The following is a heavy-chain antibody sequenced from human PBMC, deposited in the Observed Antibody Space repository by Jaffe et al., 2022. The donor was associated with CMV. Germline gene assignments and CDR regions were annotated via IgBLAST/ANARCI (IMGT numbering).Heavy chain of an antibody. Sequence: EVQLVESGGGLVQPGRSLRLSCAASGFTFDDYAMHWVRQAPGKGLEWVSSISWNSGNMAYADSVKGRFTISRDNAKNSLSLQMNSLRAADTALYYCARDISWERYCSSTSCNSWNYYKYYGMDVWGRGTTVTVSS. CDR2: ISWNSGNM. CDR3: ARDISWERYCSSTSCNSWNYYKYYGMDV. J-gene: IGHJ6*02. CDR1: GFTFDDYA. V-gene: IGHV3-9*01. D-gene: IGHD2-2*01.